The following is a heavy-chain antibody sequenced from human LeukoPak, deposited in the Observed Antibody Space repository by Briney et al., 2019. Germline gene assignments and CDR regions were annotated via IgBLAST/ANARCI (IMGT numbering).Heavy chain of an antibody. CDR2: IYYSGST. V-gene: IGHV4-30-4*08. Sequence: PSETLSLTCTVSGGSISSGDYYWSWIRQPPGKGLEWIGYIYYSGSTYYNPSLKSRVTISVDTSKNQFSLKLSSVTAADTAVYYCARGAGSHYGSWFDPWGQGTLVTVSS. D-gene: IGHD4-17*01. J-gene: IGHJ5*02. CDR1: GGSISSGDYY. CDR3: ARGAGSHYGSWFDP.